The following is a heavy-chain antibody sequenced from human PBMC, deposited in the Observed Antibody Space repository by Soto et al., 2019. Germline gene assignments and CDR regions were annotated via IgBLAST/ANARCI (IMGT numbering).Heavy chain of an antibody. CDR1: GFTFSGSA. J-gene: IGHJ3*02. D-gene: IGHD6-19*01. CDR2: IRSKANSYAT. CDR3: VRKYSSGWYGDAFDI. Sequence: GGSLRLSCAASGFTFSGSAMHWVRQASGKGLEWVGRIRSKANSYATAYAASVKGRFTISRDDSKNTAYLQMTSLKTEDTAVYYCVRKYSSGWYGDAFDIWGQGTMVTVSS. V-gene: IGHV3-73*01.